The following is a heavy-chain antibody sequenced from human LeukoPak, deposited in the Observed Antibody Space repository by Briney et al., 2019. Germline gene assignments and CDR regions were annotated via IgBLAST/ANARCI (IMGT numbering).Heavy chain of an antibody. J-gene: IGHJ4*02. CDR3: ARDFSRDTGYSSGSIDY. CDR1: GFTFSSYW. D-gene: IGHD6-19*01. V-gene: IGHV3-74*01. CDR2: INSDGSST. Sequence: GGSLRLSCAASGFTFSSYWMHWVRQAPGKGLVWVSRINSDGSSTSYADSVKGRFTISRDNAKNTLYLQMNSLRAEDTAVYYCARDFSRDTGYSSGSIDYWGQGTLVTVSS.